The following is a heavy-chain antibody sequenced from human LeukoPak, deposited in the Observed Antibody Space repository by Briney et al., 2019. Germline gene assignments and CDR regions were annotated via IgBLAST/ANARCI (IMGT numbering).Heavy chain of an antibody. J-gene: IGHJ4*02. Sequence: SETLSLTCTVSGGSINSSSYYWGWIRQPPGKGLEWIGSIYYSGSTYYNPSLKSRVTISVDTSKNQFSLKLSSVTAADTAVYYCARRGMGLQYPPYYFDYWGQGTLVTVSS. D-gene: IGHD4-11*01. CDR3: ARRGMGLQYPPYYFDY. CDR2: IYYSGST. CDR1: GGSINSSSYY. V-gene: IGHV4-39*01.